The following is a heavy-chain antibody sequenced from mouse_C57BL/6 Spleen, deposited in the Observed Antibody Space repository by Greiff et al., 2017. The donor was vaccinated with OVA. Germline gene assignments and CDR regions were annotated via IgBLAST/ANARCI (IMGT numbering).Heavy chain of an antibody. CDR2: IDPENGDT. CDR1: GFNIKDDY. V-gene: IGHV14-4*01. J-gene: IGHJ2*01. Sequence: EVQGVESGAELVRPGASVKLSCTASGFNIKDDYMHWVKQRPEQGLEWIGWIDPENGDTEYASKFQGKATITADTSSNTAYLQLSSLTSEDTAVYYCTFYYGSSYWGQGTTLTVSS. D-gene: IGHD1-1*01. CDR3: TFYYGSSY.